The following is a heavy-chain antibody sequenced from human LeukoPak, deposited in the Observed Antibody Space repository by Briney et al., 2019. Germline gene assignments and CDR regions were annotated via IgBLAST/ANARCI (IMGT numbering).Heavy chain of an antibody. CDR1: GGSISSYY. V-gene: IGHV4-59*01. D-gene: IGHD4-17*01. CDR3: ARVPPYGDYVLFDY. J-gene: IGHJ4*02. CDR2: IYYSGST. Sequence: SETLSLTCTVSGGSISSYYWSWTRQPPGKGLEWIGYIYYSGSTNYNPSLKSRVTISVDTSKNQFSLKLSSVTAADTAVYYCARVPPYGDYVLFDYWGQGTLVTVSS.